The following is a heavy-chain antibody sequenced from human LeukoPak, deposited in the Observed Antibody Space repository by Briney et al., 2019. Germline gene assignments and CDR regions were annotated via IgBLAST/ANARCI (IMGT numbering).Heavy chain of an antibody. CDR1: GYSFTSYW. D-gene: IGHD6-19*01. J-gene: IGHJ3*02. Sequence: GESLKISCKGSGYSFTSYWIGWVRQMPGKGLEWMGIIYPGDSDTRYSPSFQGQVTISADKSISTAYLQWSSLKASDTAMYDCARRTGIAVAGPAGDAFDIWGQGTMVTVSS. CDR3: ARRTGIAVAGPAGDAFDI. CDR2: IYPGDSDT. V-gene: IGHV5-51*01.